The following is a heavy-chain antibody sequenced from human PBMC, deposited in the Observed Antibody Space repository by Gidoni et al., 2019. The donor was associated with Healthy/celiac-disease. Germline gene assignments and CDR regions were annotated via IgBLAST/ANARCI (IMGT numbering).Heavy chain of an antibody. CDR2: IDPSDSYT. CDR1: GYSFTSYW. CDR3: ARLGYDSSGYPYAFDI. V-gene: IGHV5-10-1*01. D-gene: IGHD3-22*01. J-gene: IGHJ3*02. Sequence: EVQLVQSGAEVKKPGESLRISCKGSGYSFTSYWISWVRQMPGKGLEWMGRIDPSDSYTNYSPSFQGHVTISADKSISTAYLQWSSLKASDTAMYYCARLGYDSSGYPYAFDIWGQGTMVTVSS.